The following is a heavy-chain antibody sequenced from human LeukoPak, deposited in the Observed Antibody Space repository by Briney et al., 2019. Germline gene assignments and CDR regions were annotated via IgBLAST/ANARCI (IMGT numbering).Heavy chain of an antibody. CDR1: GYTLTELS. CDR3: ARDEVVAAPNYFGMVV. V-gene: IGHV1-24*01. J-gene: IGHJ6*02. D-gene: IGHD2-15*01. Sequence: ASVTVSCKVSGYTLTELSMHWVRQAPGKGLEWMGGFYPEDGETIYAQKFQGRVTLTRDTSLSTAYMELSNLRSDDTAVYYCARDEVVAAPNYFGMVVWGQGTTVSVSS. CDR2: FYPEDGET.